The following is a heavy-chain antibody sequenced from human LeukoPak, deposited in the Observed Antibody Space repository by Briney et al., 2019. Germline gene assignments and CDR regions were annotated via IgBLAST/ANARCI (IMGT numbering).Heavy chain of an antibody. D-gene: IGHD2-2*01. CDR2: IIASFGTA. J-gene: IGHJ5*02. CDR3: ARGVTPRYCSSTSCYWQGWLDP. V-gene: IGHV1-69*13. CDR1: VGTLSIYA. Sequence: SVTVSCRASVGTLSIYAISWVRQAPGQGLEWMGEIIASFGTANYAQKFRGRVTMSADEYTSTAYMELSSLRSEDTAVYSCARGVTPRYCSSTSCYWQGWLDPWGQGTLVIVSS.